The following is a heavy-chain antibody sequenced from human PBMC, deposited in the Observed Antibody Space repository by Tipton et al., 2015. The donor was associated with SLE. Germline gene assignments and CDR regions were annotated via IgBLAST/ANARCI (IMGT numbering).Heavy chain of an antibody. J-gene: IGHJ4*02. CDR2: IHHGGST. V-gene: IGHV4-59*02. Sequence: TLSLTCVVNGGSVIGYYWSWIRQPPGKGLEWIGYIHHGGSTNYNPSLQSRVTISRDPSKNQFSLKLSSATAADTAVYYCARDQGGVGDFDYWGQGTLVTVSS. D-gene: IGHD1-26*01. CDR1: GGSVIGYY. CDR3: ARDQGGVGDFDY.